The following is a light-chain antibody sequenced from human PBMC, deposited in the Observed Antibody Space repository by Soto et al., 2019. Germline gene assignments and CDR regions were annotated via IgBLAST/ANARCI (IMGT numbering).Light chain of an antibody. CDR2: GAS. CDR3: PHYDSPPRT. CDR1: QSVSSSY. J-gene: IGKJ1*01. Sequence: EIVMTQSPATLSVSPGERATLSCRASQSVSSSYLAWYQQKPGQAPRLLIYGASSRATGIPDRFSGSGSGTDFTLTISRLEPEDFAVYYWPHYDSPPRTFGTGTQVDI. V-gene: IGKV3-20*01.